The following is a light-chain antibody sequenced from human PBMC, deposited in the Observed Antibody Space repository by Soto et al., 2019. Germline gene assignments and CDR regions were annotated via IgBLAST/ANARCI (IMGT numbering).Light chain of an antibody. V-gene: IGKV3-15*01. CDR2: GAS. J-gene: IGKJ2*01. CDR1: QSVSSY. Sequence: EIVLTQSPATLSLSPGERATLSCRASQSVSSYLAWYQQTAGQAPRLLIYGASTRATGIPARFSGSGSGTEFTLTISSLQSEDFAVYSCQQYTNWPYTFGQGTKLEIK. CDR3: QQYTNWPYT.